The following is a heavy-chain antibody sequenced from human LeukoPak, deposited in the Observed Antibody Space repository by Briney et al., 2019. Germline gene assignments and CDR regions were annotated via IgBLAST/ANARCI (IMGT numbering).Heavy chain of an antibody. CDR3: ARGRYYDFWSGYSDAFDI. CDR1: GGSFSGYY. Sequence: SETLSLTCAVYGGSFSGYYWSWIRQPPGKGLEWIGEINHSGSTNYNPSLKSRVTISVDTSKNQFSLKLSSVTAADTAVYYCARGRYYDFWSGYSDAFDIWGQGIMVTVSS. D-gene: IGHD3-3*01. J-gene: IGHJ3*02. CDR2: INHSGST. V-gene: IGHV4-34*01.